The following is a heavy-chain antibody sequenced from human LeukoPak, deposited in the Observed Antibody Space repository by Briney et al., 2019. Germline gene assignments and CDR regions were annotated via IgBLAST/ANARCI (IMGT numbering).Heavy chain of an antibody. J-gene: IGHJ5*02. V-gene: IGHV4-38-2*02. CDR1: GYSISSGYY. CDR3: ARRIAAAGTGFEP. CDR2: IYHSGST. D-gene: IGHD6-13*01. Sequence: PSQTLSLTCTVSGYSISSGYYWGWIRRPPGKGREWSGSIYHSGSTNYNPSLKSRVTISVDTSKNQSSLKLSSVSAADTAVYYCARRIAAAGTGFEPWGQGTLVTVSS.